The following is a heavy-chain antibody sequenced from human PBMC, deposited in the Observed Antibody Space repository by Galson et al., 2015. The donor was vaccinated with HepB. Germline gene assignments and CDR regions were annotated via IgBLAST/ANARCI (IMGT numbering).Heavy chain of an antibody. Sequence: SLRLSCAASGFTFSNYDMHWVRQAPGKGLEWVAIISYDGTDKYYGDAVKGRFTISRDNAKNTLFLQVSGLRAEDTAVYYCAKDVGGYGDYQFNNMDVWGQGTTVIDSS. J-gene: IGHJ6*02. CDR1: GFTFSNYD. V-gene: IGHV3-30*18. CDR3: AKDVGGYGDYQFNNMDV. D-gene: IGHD4-17*01. CDR2: ISYDGTDK.